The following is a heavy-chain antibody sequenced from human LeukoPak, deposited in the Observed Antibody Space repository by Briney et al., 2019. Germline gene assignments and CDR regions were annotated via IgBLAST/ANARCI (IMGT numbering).Heavy chain of an antibody. CDR1: GGSFSGYY. V-gene: IGHV4-34*01. CDR3: ARGRSYDSSGEDY. D-gene: IGHD3-22*01. Sequence: SETLSLTCAVYGGSFSGYYWSWIRQPPGKGREWIGEINHRGSTNYNPSLKSRVTISVDTSKTHFSLKLSSVTAAAPAVYSCARGRSYDSSGEDYWGQGTLVTVSS. J-gene: IGHJ4*02. CDR2: INHRGST.